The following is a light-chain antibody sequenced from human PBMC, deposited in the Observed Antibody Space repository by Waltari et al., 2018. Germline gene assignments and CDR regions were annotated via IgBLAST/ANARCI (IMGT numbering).Light chain of an antibody. Sequence: SNELTQPPSVSVSPGQTARITCSGDALPTKYASWYQEKSGQAPVLVIYEDITRPSGIPERFSGSSSGTVATLTISGAQVEDEADYYCHSLNSVGNGYVFGTGTKFTVL. CDR2: EDI. CDR1: ALPTKY. J-gene: IGLJ1*01. CDR3: HSLNSVGNGYV. V-gene: IGLV3-10*01.